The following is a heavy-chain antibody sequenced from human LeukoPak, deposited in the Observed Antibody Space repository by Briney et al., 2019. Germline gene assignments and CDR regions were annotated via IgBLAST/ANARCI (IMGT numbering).Heavy chain of an antibody. Sequence: TGGSLRLSCAASGFTFSSYSMNWVRQAPGKGLEWVSSISSSSSYIYYADSVRGRFAISRDNARNSLYLQMNSLRVDDTGLYYCTSELGIVGGRRNDCWGQGTLVTVSS. CDR1: GFTFSSYS. J-gene: IGHJ4*02. CDR2: ISSSSSYI. D-gene: IGHD1-26*01. CDR3: TSELGIVGGRRNDC. V-gene: IGHV3-21*01.